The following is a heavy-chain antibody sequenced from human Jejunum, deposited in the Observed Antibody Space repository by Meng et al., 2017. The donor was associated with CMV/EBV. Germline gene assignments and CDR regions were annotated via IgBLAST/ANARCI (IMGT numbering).Heavy chain of an antibody. CDR3: ASGYIEGHHLGY. CDR1: GFTVNSYY. Sequence: VGVVGSGGDLTQPGVALGPSCDASGFTVNSYYMSWVRQAPGKGLEWVSIIYSGGTTYYADSVKGRFTLSRDNSKNTLYLQMSSLGVEDTAVYYCASGYIEGHHLGYWGQGTLVTVSS. J-gene: IGHJ4*02. D-gene: IGHD6-13*01. CDR2: IYSGGTT. V-gene: IGHV3-53*01.